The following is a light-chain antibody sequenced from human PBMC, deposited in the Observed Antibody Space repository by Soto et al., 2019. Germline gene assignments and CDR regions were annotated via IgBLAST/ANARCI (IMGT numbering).Light chain of an antibody. CDR3: QQYNTWPRT. CDR1: QSVSNN. CDR2: GSF. V-gene: IGKV3-15*01. J-gene: IGKJ1*01. Sequence: EIVMTQSPATLSVSPGERATLSCRASQSVSNNLAWYQQKPGQAPRLLIYGSFTRATGIPARFSGRGSGTEFTLTVSSLQSEDFAVYYCQQYNTWPRTVGQGTKVEIK.